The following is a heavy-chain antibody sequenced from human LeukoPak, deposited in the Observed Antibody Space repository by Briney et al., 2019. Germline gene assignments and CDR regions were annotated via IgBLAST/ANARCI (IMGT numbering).Heavy chain of an antibody. CDR2: IIPILGIA. CDR3: ARDGDDYGGNSGLCNY. Sequence: SVKVSCKASGGTFSSHAISWVRQAPGQGLEWMGRIIPILGIANYAQKFQGRVTITADKSTSTAYMELSSLRSEDTAVYYCARDGDDYGGNSGLCNYWGQGTLVTVSS. CDR1: GGTFSSHA. D-gene: IGHD4-23*01. J-gene: IGHJ4*02. V-gene: IGHV1-69*04.